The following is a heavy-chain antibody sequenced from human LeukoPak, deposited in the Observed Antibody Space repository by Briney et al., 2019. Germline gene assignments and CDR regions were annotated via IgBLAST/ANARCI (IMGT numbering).Heavy chain of an antibody. CDR1: GYSISSTYY. Sequence: SETLSLTCTVSGYSISSTYYWGWIRQPPGKGLEWIGYICYSGSTNYNPSLKSRVTISVDTSKNQFSLKLSSVTAADTAVYYCARGGYYDFWSGYYRYYYYYMDVWGKGTTVTVSS. V-gene: IGHV4-61*01. CDR2: ICYSGST. CDR3: ARGGYYDFWSGYYRYYYYYMDV. D-gene: IGHD3-3*01. J-gene: IGHJ6*03.